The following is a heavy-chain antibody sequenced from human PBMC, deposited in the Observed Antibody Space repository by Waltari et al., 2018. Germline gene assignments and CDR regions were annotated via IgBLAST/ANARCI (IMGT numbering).Heavy chain of an antibody. D-gene: IGHD5-12*01. Sequence: EVQLVQSGAEVKKPGATVKISCKVSGYTVTAYYMHWVQQATGKGLEWKGLVDLKAVETRYAEKFQRRVPRTADTSTYTAYLELRSLRSEDAAVYYCATSSRDGYNVAFDYWGQGTLVTVSS. V-gene: IGHV1-69-2*01. CDR3: ATSSRDGYNVAFDY. CDR1: GYTVTAYY. J-gene: IGHJ4*02. CDR2: VDLKAVET.